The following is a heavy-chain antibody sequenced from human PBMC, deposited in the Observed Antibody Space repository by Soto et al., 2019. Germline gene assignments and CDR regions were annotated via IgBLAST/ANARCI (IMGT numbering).Heavy chain of an antibody. V-gene: IGHV1-18*01. Sequence: ASVKVSCKASGYTFTNYGISWVRQAPGQGLEWMGWISAYNGNTKYAQKFQGRVTMTTDTSTSTAYMELRSLRSDDTAVYYCGRGVGSGSYYNQYNWFDPWGQGTLVTVSS. CDR2: ISAYNGNT. D-gene: IGHD3-10*01. J-gene: IGHJ5*02. CDR1: GYTFTNYG. CDR3: GRGVGSGSYYNQYNWFDP.